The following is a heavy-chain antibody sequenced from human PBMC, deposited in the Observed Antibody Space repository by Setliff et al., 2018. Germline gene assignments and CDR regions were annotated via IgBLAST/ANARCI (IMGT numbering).Heavy chain of an antibody. CDR2: IHQDGSEK. Sequence: GGSLRLSCAASGFTFGSYWMTWVRQAPEKGLEWVANIHQDGSEKYYVDSVKGRFSISRDNAKNSLYLQMNSLRAEDTAVYYCARDPHFDSWGQGTLVTVSS. V-gene: IGHV3-7*01. J-gene: IGHJ4*02. CDR3: ARDPHFDS. CDR1: GFTFGSYW.